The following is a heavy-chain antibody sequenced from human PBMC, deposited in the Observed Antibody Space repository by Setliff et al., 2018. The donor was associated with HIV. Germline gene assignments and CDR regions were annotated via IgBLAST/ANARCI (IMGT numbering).Heavy chain of an antibody. Sequence: GGSLRLSCATSGFTFSYYGMHWVRQAPGKGLEWVAFIRYDNTYKYYADSVKGRFTISRDNSKNTLYLQMNSLRAEDTAVYYCTRDLARVIAHWGQGTLVTVSS. CDR2: IRYDNTYK. J-gene: IGHJ4*02. D-gene: IGHD2-21*01. CDR1: GFTFSYYG. CDR3: TRDLARVIAH. V-gene: IGHV3-30*02.